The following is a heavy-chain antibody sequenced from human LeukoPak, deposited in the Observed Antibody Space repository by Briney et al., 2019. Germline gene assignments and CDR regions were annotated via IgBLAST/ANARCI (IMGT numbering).Heavy chain of an antibody. CDR1: GFTFSSYS. CDR3: AMERDMEPFDY. Sequence: GWSLRLSCAASGFTFSSYSMHWVRQAPGKGLEWVSSISSSSSYIYYADSVKGRFTISRDNAKNSLYLQMNSLRAEDTAVYYCAMERDMEPFDYWGPGTLVTVSS. D-gene: IGHD1-1*01. V-gene: IGHV3-21*01. CDR2: ISSSSSYI. J-gene: IGHJ4*02.